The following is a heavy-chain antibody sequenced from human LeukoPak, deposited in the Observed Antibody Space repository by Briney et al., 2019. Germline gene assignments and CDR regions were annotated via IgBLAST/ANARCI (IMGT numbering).Heavy chain of an antibody. J-gene: IGHJ5*02. Sequence: SETLSLTCTVSGGSISSYYWSWLRQPPGKGLEWIGYIYYSGSTNYNPSLKSRVTISVDTSKNQFSLKLSSVTAADTAVYYCARDLNRYCSGGSCYSHWFDPWGQGTLVTVSS. V-gene: IGHV4-59*01. CDR3: ARDLNRYCSGGSCYSHWFDP. CDR1: GGSISSYY. CDR2: IYYSGST. D-gene: IGHD2-15*01.